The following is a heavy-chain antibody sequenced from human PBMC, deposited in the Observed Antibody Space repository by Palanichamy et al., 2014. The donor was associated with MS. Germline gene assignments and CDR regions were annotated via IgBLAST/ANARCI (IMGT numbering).Heavy chain of an antibody. V-gene: IGHV3-33*01. D-gene: IGHD2-21*01. Sequence: QVQLVEAGGGVVQPGRSLRLSCAASGFTFTMYDMHWVRQAPGKGLEWVAIIWSDGNSKDYADSVKGRFTISRDISKNTLYLQMNSLRAEDTAVYYCARAPCGSGVNYCDEGAEYFQGAEYFQHWGQGTLVTVSS. CDR2: IWSDGNSK. CDR3: ARAPCGSGVNYCDEGAEYFQGAEYFQH. J-gene: IGHJ1*01. CDR1: GFTFTMYD.